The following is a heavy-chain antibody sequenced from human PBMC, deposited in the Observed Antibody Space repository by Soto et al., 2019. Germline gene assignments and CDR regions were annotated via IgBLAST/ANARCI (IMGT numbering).Heavy chain of an antibody. Sequence: ASVKVSCKASGYTFTSYDINWVRQATGQGLEWMGWMNPNSGNTGYAQKFQGRVTMTRNTSISTAYMELSSLRSEDTAVYYCAREGYYYDSSGRSPYYYGMDAWGQGTTVTVSS. J-gene: IGHJ6*02. CDR1: GYTFTSYD. CDR2: MNPNSGNT. V-gene: IGHV1-8*01. D-gene: IGHD3-22*01. CDR3: AREGYYYDSSGRSPYYYGMDA.